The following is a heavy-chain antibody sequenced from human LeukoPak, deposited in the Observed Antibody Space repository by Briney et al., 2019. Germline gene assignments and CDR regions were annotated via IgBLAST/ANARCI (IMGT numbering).Heavy chain of an antibody. CDR1: GFTFSSYA. CDR3: AKDRSRILLWFGELLYSWFDP. V-gene: IGHV3-23*01. CDR2: ISGSGGST. J-gene: IGHJ5*02. Sequence: GGSLRLSCAASGFTFSSYAMSWVRQAPGKGQEWVSTISGSGGSTYYADSVKGRFTISRDNSKNTLYLQMNSLRAEDTAVYYCAKDRSRILLWFGELLYSWFDPWGQGTLVTVSS. D-gene: IGHD3-10*01.